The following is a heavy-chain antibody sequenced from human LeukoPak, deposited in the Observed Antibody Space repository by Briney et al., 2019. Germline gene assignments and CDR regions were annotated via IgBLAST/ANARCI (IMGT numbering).Heavy chain of an antibody. V-gene: IGHV4-4*07. CDR3: ARDIWSGNYDYYYYYMDV. Sequence: SENLSLTCTVSGVTISSYYWSWIRQPAGKGLVWLGRIYTSGSTNYNPSLKRRVTMSVDTSKTQLSLKLSSVTASDTAVYYCARDIWSGNYDYYYYYMDVWGKGTTVTVSS. J-gene: IGHJ6*03. D-gene: IGHD3-3*01. CDR1: GVTISSYY. CDR2: IYTSGST.